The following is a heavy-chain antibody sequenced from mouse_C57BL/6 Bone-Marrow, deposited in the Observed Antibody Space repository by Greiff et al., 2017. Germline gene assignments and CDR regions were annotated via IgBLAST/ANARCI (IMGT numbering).Heavy chain of an antibody. CDR3: ARAATVGAHYYAMDY. D-gene: IGHD1-1*01. J-gene: IGHJ4*01. V-gene: IGHV1-64*01. CDR1: GYTFTSYW. Sequence: QVQLQQPGAELVKPGASVKLSCKASGYTFTSYWMHWVKQRPGQGLEWIGMIHPNSGSTNYNEKFKSKATLTVDKSSSTAYMQLSSLTSEDSAVXYCARAATVGAHYYAMDYWGQGTSVTVSS. CDR2: IHPNSGST.